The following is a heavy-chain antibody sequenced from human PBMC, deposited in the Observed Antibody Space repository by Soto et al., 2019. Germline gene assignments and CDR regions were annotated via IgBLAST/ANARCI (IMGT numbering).Heavy chain of an antibody. CDR1: GYSFSTYW. Sequence: PGESLKISCKGSGYSFSTYWIGWVRQMPGTGLQWMGIIYPGDSDIRYSPSFQGQVTISADKSISTAYLQWSGLRASDTAMYYCARVRAYSSASYYFDYWGPGTLVTVSS. CDR2: IYPGDSDI. D-gene: IGHD3-22*01. V-gene: IGHV5-51*01. CDR3: ARVRAYSSASYYFDY. J-gene: IGHJ4*02.